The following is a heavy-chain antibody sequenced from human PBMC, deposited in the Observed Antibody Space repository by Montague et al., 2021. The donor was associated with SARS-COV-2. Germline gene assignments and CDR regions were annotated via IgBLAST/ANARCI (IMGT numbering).Heavy chain of an antibody. J-gene: IGHJ4*02. CDR2: ISYDGSNK. CDR3: ASSLVWFEIDY. CDR1: GFTFSSYA. D-gene: IGHD3-10*01. Sequence: SLRLSCAASGFTFSSYAMHCVRQAPGKGLEWVAVISYDGSNKYYADSVKGRFTISRDNSKNTLYLQMNSLRAEDTAVYYCASSLVWFEIDYWGQGTLVTVSS. V-gene: IGHV3-30*04.